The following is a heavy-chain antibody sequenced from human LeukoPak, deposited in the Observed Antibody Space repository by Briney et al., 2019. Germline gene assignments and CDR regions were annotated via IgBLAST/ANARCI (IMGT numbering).Heavy chain of an antibody. J-gene: IGHJ4*02. Sequence: SETLSLTCTVSGGSISSYYWSWIRQPPGKGLEWIGYIYYSGSTNYNPSLKSRVTISVDTSKNQFSLKLSSVTAADTAVYYCARVYGSGSYSDWGQGTLVTVSS. V-gene: IGHV4-59*01. D-gene: IGHD3-10*01. CDR2: IYYSGST. CDR1: GGSISSYY. CDR3: ARVYGSGSYSD.